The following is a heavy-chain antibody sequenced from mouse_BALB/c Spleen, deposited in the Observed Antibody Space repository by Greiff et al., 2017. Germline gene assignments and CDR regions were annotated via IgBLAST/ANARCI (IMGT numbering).Heavy chain of an antibody. CDR2: ISSGSSTI. V-gene: IGHV5-17*02. CDR3: ARYDGYYPYFDY. CDR1: GFTFSSFG. J-gene: IGHJ2*01. D-gene: IGHD2-3*01. Sequence: EVQLVESGGGLVQPGGSRKLSCAASGFTFSSFGMHWVRQAPEKGLEWVAYISSGSSTIYYADTVKGRFTISRDNPKNTLFLQMTSLRSEDTAMYYCARYDGYYPYFDYWGQGTTLTVSS.